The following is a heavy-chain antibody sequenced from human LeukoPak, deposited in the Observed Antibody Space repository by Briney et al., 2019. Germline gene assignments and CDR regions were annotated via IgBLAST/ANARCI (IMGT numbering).Heavy chain of an antibody. J-gene: IGHJ4*02. CDR3: AREARFALPVVGSGDY. CDR1: GGSISSSDYY. Sequence: PSETLSLTCSVSGGSISSSDYYWGWIRQPPGKGLEWIGTMFYNGATKSNPSLSSRVTMSIDTSKNQFSLKLRSVTAADTAVYYYAREARFALPVVGSGDYWGQGTLVTVSS. V-gene: IGHV4-39*07. D-gene: IGHD6-19*01. CDR2: MFYNGAT.